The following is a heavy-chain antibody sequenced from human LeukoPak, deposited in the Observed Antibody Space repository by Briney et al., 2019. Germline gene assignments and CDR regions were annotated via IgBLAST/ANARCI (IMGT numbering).Heavy chain of an antibody. V-gene: IGHV1-18*01. J-gene: IGHJ3*02. CDR3: ARDFYWFGESSPTVDAFDI. D-gene: IGHD3-10*01. CDR1: GYTFTSYG. Sequence: GASVKVSCKASGYTFTSYGISWVRQAPGQGLEWMGWISAYNGNTNYAQKLQGRVTMTTDTSTSTAYMELRSLRSDDTAVYYCARDFYWFGESSPTVDAFDIWGQGTMVTVSS. CDR2: ISAYNGNT.